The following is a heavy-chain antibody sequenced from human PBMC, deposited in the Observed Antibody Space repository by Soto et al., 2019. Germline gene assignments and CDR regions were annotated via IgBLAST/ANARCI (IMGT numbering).Heavy chain of an antibody. CDR1: GFTFSSYA. CDR2: ISGSGIST. CDR3: AKDLGYSTGWEPFDE. V-gene: IGHV3-23*01. D-gene: IGHD6-19*01. J-gene: IGHJ4*02. Sequence: GGSLRLSCAASGFTFSSYAMSWVRQAPGKGLEWVSGISGSGISTYYADSVKGRFTISRDNSKNTLFLQMNSLRADDTAVYYCAKDLGYSTGWEPFDEWGQGTPVTVSS.